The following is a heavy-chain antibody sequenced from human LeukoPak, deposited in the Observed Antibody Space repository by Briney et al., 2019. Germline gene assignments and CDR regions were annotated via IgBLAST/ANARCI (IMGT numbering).Heavy chain of an antibody. CDR3: VRFGLIRGVVITGGFDS. Sequence: GALRLSCAASGFTFSSYSMNWVRQAPGKGLEWVSSISSSSSYIYYADSVKGRFTISRDNAKNSLYLQMNSLRAEDTAVYYCVRFGLIRGVVITGGFDSWGQGTLVTVSS. J-gene: IGHJ4*02. CDR2: ISSSSSYI. D-gene: IGHD3-10*01. CDR1: GFTFSSYS. V-gene: IGHV3-21*01.